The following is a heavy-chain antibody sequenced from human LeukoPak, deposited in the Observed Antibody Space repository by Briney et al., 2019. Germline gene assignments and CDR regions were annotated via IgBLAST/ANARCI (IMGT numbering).Heavy chain of an antibody. CDR1: GFTFSSYS. D-gene: IGHD2-2*01. CDR3: ARDMWAGSSTSCFDFDY. J-gene: IGHJ4*02. CDR2: ISSSSSYI. Sequence: GGSLRLSCAASGFTFSSYSMNWVRQAPGKGLEWVSSISSSSSYIYYADSVKGRFAISRDNAKNSLYLQMNSLRAEDTAVYYCARDMWAGSSTSCFDFDYWGQGTLVTVSS. V-gene: IGHV3-21*01.